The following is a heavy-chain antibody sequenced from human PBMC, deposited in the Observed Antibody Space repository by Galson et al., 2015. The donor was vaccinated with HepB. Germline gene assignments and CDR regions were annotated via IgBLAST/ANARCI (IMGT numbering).Heavy chain of an antibody. V-gene: IGHV3-30*04. CDR2: ISQDGSIT. J-gene: IGHJ4*02. CDR3: ARSEPRTWHNFDY. CDR1: GFTFSRYT. D-gene: IGHD1-14*01. Sequence: SLRLSCATSGFTFSRYTMHWVRQAPGRGMEWVAVISQDGSITHHADSVKGRFTISRDNSKNTLYLQMNSLRTEGTAVFYCARSEPRTWHNFDYWGQGTLVTVPS.